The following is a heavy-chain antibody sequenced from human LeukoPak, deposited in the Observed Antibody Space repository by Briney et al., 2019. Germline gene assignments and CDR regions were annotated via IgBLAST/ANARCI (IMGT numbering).Heavy chain of an antibody. D-gene: IGHD2-21*01. Sequence: ASVNVSCKASGYTFTVYYMHWVRQASGQGLEYMGWINPNSGGTNYAQKFQGRVTMTRDTSITTAYMELSRLTSDDTAVYYCARDRGDPYSFDYWGQGTMVTVSS. CDR2: INPNSGGT. J-gene: IGHJ4*02. V-gene: IGHV1-2*02. CDR1: GYTFTVYY. CDR3: ARDRGDPYSFDY.